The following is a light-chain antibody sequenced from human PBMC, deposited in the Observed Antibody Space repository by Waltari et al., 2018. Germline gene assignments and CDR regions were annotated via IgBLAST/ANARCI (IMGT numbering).Light chain of an antibody. J-gene: IGKJ2*01. CDR1: LSVVFSSNNKNY. Sequence: DIVLTQSPDSLPVSLRERATINCMSSLSVVFSSNNKNYLAWYQQKPGQPPKLLITWASTRESGVPDRFSGSGSETDFTLTISSLQAEDVAVYYCQQCYTFPYTFGQGTKLEIK. CDR2: WAS. V-gene: IGKV4-1*01. CDR3: QQCYTFPYT.